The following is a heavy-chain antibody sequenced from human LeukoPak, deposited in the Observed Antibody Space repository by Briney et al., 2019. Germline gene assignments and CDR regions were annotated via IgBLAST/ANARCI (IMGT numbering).Heavy chain of an antibody. J-gene: IGHJ4*02. V-gene: IGHV4-59*01. CDR2: IYYSGST. Sequence: SETLSLTCTVSGGSISSYYWSWLRQPPGKGLEWIGYIYYSGSTNYNPSLKSRVTISVDTSKNQFSLKLSSVTAADTAVYYCARWSLVAGSKFDYWGQGTLVTVSS. D-gene: IGHD6-19*01. CDR3: ARWSLVAGSKFDY. CDR1: GGSISSYY.